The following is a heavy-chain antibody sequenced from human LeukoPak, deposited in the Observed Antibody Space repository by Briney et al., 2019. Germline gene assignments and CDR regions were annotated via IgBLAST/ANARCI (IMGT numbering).Heavy chain of an antibody. D-gene: IGHD3-22*01. CDR3: ARGSPTYYYDSSGYYNP. CDR2: ITTNTGNP. Sequence: ASVKVSCKASGYTFTSYAMNWVRQAPGQGLEWMGWITTNTGNPTYAQGFTGRFVFSLDTSVSTAYLQISSLKAEDTAVYYCARGSPTYYYDSSGYYNPWGQGTLVTVSS. CDR1: GYTFTSYA. J-gene: IGHJ5*02. V-gene: IGHV7-4-1*02.